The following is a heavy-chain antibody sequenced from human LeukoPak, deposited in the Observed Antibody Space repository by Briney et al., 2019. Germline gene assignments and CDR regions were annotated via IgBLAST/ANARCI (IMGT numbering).Heavy chain of an antibody. V-gene: IGHV1-69*05. D-gene: IGHD1-26*01. CDR1: GGTCSSYA. CDR2: IIPIFGTA. CDR3: ARSSEGAYFDY. J-gene: IGHJ4*02. Sequence: GSSVKVSCKASGGTCSSYAISWVQQAPGQGLEWMGGIIPIFGTANYAQKFQGRVTITTDESTSTAYMELSSLRSEDTAAYYCARSSEGAYFDYWGQGTLVTASS.